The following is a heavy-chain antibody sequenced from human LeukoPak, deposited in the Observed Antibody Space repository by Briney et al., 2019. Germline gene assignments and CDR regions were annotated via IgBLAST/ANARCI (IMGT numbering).Heavy chain of an antibody. CDR1: DYTFTSHG. J-gene: IGHJ4*02. CDR3: ARDSQYDYVWGSYRSLPSAY. V-gene: IGHV1-18*01. Sequence: VSVKVSCKASDYTFTSHGISWVRHAPGQRLGWIGWISAYNGNTNYAQKLQGRVTMTTDTSTSTAYMELRSLGSDDTAVYYCARDSQYDYVWGSYRSLPSAYWGQGTLVTVSS. CDR2: ISAYNGNT. D-gene: IGHD3-16*02.